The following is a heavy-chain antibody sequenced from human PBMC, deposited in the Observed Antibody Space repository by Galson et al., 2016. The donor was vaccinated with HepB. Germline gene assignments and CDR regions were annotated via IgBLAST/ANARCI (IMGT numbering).Heavy chain of an antibody. CDR3: ARGKSLWTTPWNYGLDV. CDR2: IGTSPGKT. J-gene: IGHJ6*04. D-gene: IGHD3-10*01. Sequence: SLRLSCAASGFTFSFYDMHWVRQVTGKGLEWISAIGTSPGKTYYAPSLKGRFTITRDNAKNSLFLHLSSLRAGDTAVYSCARGKSLWTTPWNYGLDVWGKGTTVTVSS. V-gene: IGHV3-13*01. CDR1: GFTFSFYD.